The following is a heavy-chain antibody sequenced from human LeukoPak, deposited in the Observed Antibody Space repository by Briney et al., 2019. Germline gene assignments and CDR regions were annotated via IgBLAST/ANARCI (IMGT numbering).Heavy chain of an antibody. V-gene: IGHV4-61*01. CDR3: ARVQYSVYDGGVDY. D-gene: IGHD5/OR15-5a*01. CDR2: INHSGST. CDR1: GGSLSSGSYS. Sequence: SETLSLTCTVSGGSLSSGSYSWSWIRQPPGKGLEWIGEINHSGSTNYNPSLKSRVTISVDTSKNQFSLQLSSVTAADTAVYYCARVQYSVYDGGVDYWGQGTLVTVSS. J-gene: IGHJ4*02.